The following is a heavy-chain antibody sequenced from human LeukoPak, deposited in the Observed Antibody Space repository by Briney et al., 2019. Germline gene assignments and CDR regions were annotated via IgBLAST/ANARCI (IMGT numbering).Heavy chain of an antibody. J-gene: IGHJ4*02. Sequence: GGSLRLSCTVSGFIVSGKYMGWVRQAPGKGLEWVSVIYSGGSTYYTDSVKGRFTISRGNSKNTLYLQMTSLTSEDTAVYYCVTPGPTVTGGFEYWGQGTLVTVSS. CDR3: VTPGPTVTGGFEY. D-gene: IGHD4-17*01. V-gene: IGHV3-53*05. CDR2: IYSGGST. CDR1: GFIVSGKY.